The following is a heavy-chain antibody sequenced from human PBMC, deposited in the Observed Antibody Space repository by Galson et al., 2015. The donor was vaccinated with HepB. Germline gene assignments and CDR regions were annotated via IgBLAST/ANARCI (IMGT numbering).Heavy chain of an antibody. CDR2: ISSSSSYT. J-gene: IGHJ4*02. CDR1: GFTFSDYY. V-gene: IGHV3-11*06. CDR3: ARGHSSSWWRHDY. Sequence: SLRLSCAASGFTFSDYYMSWIRQAPGKGLEWVSYISSSSSYTNYADSVKGRFTISRDNAKNSLYLQMNSLRAEDTAVYYCARGHSSSWWRHDYWGQGTLVTVSS. D-gene: IGHD6-13*01.